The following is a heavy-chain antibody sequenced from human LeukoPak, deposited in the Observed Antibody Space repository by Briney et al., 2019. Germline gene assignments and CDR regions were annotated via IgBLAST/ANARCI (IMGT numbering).Heavy chain of an antibody. Sequence: ASVKVSCKASGGTFSSYAISWVRQAPGQGLEWMGGIIPIFGTANYAQKFQGRVTITADESTSTAYMELSSLRSEDTAVYYCARGLRYFDWLPHGFDYWGQGTLVTVSS. CDR1: GGTFSSYA. V-gene: IGHV1-69*13. D-gene: IGHD3-9*01. CDR2: IIPIFGTA. J-gene: IGHJ4*02. CDR3: ARGLRYFDWLPHGFDY.